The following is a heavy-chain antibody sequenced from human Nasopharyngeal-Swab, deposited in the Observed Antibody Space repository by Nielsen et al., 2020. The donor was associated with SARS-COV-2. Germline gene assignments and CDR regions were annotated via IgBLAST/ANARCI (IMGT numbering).Heavy chain of an antibody. D-gene: IGHD2-2*02. J-gene: IGHJ4*02. V-gene: IGHV4-61*02. Sequence: LRLSCTVSGGSISSGSYYWSWIRQPAGKGLEWIGRIYTSGSTNYNPSLKSRVTISVDTSKNQFSLKLSSVTAADTAVYYCAREGGGATAIFDSWGQGPLVTVSS. CDR1: GGSISSGSYY. CDR3: AREGGGATAIFDS. CDR2: IYTSGST.